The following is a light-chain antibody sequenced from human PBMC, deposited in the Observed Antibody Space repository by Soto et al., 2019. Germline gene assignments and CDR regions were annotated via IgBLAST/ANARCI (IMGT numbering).Light chain of an antibody. CDR2: GNN. J-gene: IGLJ1*01. CDR3: QSYDSSLSALYV. CDR1: SSNIGAGYE. V-gene: IGLV1-40*01. Sequence: QAVVTQPPSVSGAPGQRVTIPCTGSSSNIGAGYEVHWYQQLPGTAPKLLIYGNNNRPSGVPDRFSGSKSGTSASLAITGLQAEDEADYYCQSYDSSLSALYVFGTGTKLTVL.